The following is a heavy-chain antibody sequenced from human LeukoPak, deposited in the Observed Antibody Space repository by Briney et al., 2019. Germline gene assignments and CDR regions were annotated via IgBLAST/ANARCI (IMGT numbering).Heavy chain of an antibody. V-gene: IGHV4-4*07. J-gene: IGHJ4*02. D-gene: IGHD3-3*01. Sequence: SETLSLTCTVSGGSISSYYWSWIRQPAGKGLEWIGRIYTSGSTNYNPSLKSRVTMSVDTSKNQFSLKLSSVTAADTAVYYCARDRNDFWSGYYGLDYWGQGTLVTVSS. CDR1: GGSISSYY. CDR3: ARDRNDFWSGYYGLDY. CDR2: IYTSGST.